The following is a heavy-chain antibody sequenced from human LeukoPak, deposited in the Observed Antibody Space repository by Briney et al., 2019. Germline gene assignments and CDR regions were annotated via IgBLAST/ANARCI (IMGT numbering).Heavy chain of an antibody. J-gene: IGHJ4*02. V-gene: IGHV4-59*01. CDR3: ARGYSSSWYYFDY. D-gene: IGHD6-13*01. CDR2: VYHSGST. CDR1: GASISSDY. Sequence: PSETLSLTCTVSGASISSDYWNWIRQPPGKGLEWIGHVYHSGSTNYNPSLKSRVTMAVDTSKNQFSLKLSSVTAADTAVYYCARGYSSSWYYFDYWGQGTLVTVTS.